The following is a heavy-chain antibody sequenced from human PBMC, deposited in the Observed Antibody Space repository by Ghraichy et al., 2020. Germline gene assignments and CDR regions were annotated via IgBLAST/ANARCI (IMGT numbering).Heavy chain of an antibody. V-gene: IGHV1-69*13. CDR1: GVTFNTLC. CDR2: ILPLFSSP. J-gene: IGHJ5*01. CDR3: ATGRLVGVNGWFDS. Sequence: SLKVSCKASGVTFNTLCINWVRQAPGQGLEWVGGILPLFSSPNYAQKFQGRVTIMADASTTTGYLSLNGLTSDDTAVYYCATGRLVGVNGWFDSCGQGTLVTV. D-gene: IGHD1-26*01.